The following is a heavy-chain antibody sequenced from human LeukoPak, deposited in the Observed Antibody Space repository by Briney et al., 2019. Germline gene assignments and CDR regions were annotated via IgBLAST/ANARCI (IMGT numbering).Heavy chain of an antibody. CDR2: FSKSGGNT. Sequence: GGSLRLSCAASGFTFSNYAMNWVRQAPGKGLEWVSTFSKSGGNTYYADSVKGRFTISRDDSKNTLYLQMDSLRAEDTAVYYCARDLGIAARPVFDQWGQGTLVTGSS. D-gene: IGHD6-6*01. J-gene: IGHJ4*02. V-gene: IGHV3-23*01. CDR3: ARDLGIAARPVFDQ. CDR1: GFTFSNYA.